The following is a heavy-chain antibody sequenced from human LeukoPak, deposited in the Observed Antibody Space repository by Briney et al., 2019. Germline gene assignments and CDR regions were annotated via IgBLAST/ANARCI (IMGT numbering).Heavy chain of an antibody. CDR2: ISGSGGST. J-gene: IGHJ4*02. CDR1: GFTFSSYA. Sequence: PGGSLRLSCAASGFTFSSYAMSWARQAPGKGLEWVSTISGSGGSTYYADSVKGRFTISRDSSKNTLYLQMNSLRAEDTAVYYCAKDVMITFGGVIAFDYWGQGTLVTVSS. D-gene: IGHD3-16*02. CDR3: AKDVMITFGGVIAFDY. V-gene: IGHV3-23*01.